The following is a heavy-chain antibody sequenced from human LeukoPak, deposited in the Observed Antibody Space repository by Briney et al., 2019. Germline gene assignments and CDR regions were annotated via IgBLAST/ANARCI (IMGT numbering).Heavy chain of an antibody. CDR1: GGSISSGDYY. J-gene: IGHJ6*03. V-gene: IGHV4-30-4*02. CDR3: ARGENQLLPPGYYYYYMDV. Sequence: SETLSLTCTVSGGSISSGDYYWSWIRQPPGKGLEWIGYIYYSGSTYYNPSLKSRVTISVDTSKNQFSLKLSSVTAADTAVYYCARGENQLLPPGYYYYYMDVWGKGTTVTVSS. D-gene: IGHD2-2*01. CDR2: IYYSGST.